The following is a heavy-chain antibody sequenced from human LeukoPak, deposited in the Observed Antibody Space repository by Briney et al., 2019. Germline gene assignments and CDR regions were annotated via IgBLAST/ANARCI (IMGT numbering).Heavy chain of an antibody. Sequence: GGSLRLSCAASGFTFSSYAMNWVRQAPGKGLEWVSAIGGSGGSTYYAGSVKGRFTISRDNSKNTLYLQMNSLRAKDTALYYCAKSDDSSGYYYGIVYWGQGTLVAVPS. CDR2: IGGSGGST. CDR1: GFTFSSYA. CDR3: AKSDDSSGYYYGIVY. V-gene: IGHV3-23*01. J-gene: IGHJ4*02. D-gene: IGHD3-22*01.